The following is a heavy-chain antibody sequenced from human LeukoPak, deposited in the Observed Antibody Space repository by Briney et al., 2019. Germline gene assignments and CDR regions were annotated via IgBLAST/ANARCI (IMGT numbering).Heavy chain of an antibody. J-gene: IGHJ6*03. CDR1: GYTFTSYD. CDR2: MNPNSGNT. Sequence: ASVKVSCKASGYTFTSYDINWVRQATGQGLEWMGWMNPNSGNTGYAQKFQGRVTMTRNTSISTAYMELSSLRSEDTAVYYCARGRGQLRYYYMDVWGKGTTVTVSS. D-gene: IGHD6-6*01. CDR3: ARGRGQLRYYYMDV. V-gene: IGHV1-8*01.